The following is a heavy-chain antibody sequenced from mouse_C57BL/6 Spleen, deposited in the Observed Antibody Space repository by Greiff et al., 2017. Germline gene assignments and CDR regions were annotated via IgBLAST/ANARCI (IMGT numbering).Heavy chain of an antibody. CDR2: IHPNSGST. CDR1: CYTFTSYW. CDR3: ARSYGSSYADY. D-gene: IGHD1-1*01. Sequence: VQLQQPVAELVKPGASVTLSCKASCYTFTSYWLHWVKQRPGPGLEWIGMIHPNSGSTNYNEKFKSKATLTVDKSSSTAYMQLSSLTSEDSAVYYCARSYGSSYADYWGQGTTLTVSS. V-gene: IGHV1-64*01. J-gene: IGHJ2*01.